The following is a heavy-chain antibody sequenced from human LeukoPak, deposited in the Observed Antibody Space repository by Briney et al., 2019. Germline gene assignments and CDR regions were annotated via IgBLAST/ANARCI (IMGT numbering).Heavy chain of an antibody. CDR1: AGSISSSTYY. V-gene: IGHV4-39*02. D-gene: IGHD6-19*01. Sequence: SETLSLTCTVSAGSISSSTYYGGWVRQPPGKELEWIASFYYNGGTYYHPSLKSRVTISVDTSKNQFSLELSSVTAADTAVYFCSREVAGTPWIDYWGQGTLVSVSS. J-gene: IGHJ4*02. CDR3: SREVAGTPWIDY. CDR2: FYYNGGT.